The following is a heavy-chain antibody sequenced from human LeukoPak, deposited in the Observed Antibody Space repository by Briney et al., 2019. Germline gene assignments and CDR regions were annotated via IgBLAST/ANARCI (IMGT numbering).Heavy chain of an antibody. CDR1: GYTFTNFY. Sequence: ASVKVSCKASGYTFTNFYMHWVRQAPGQGLEWMGVINPSGGSTSYAQKFQGRVTMTRDTSTSTVYMELSSLRSEDTAVYYFARDDNGDNWFDPWGQGTLVTVSS. V-gene: IGHV1-46*01. D-gene: IGHD4-17*01. CDR2: INPSGGST. J-gene: IGHJ5*02. CDR3: ARDDNGDNWFDP.